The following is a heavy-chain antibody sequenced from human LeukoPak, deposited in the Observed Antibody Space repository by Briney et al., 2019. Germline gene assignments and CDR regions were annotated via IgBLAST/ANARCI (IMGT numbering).Heavy chain of an antibody. D-gene: IGHD6-13*01. J-gene: IGHJ4*02. CDR3: ARSAAAGTGDY. CDR1: GYTFTSYG. Sequence: GASVKVSCKASGYTFTSYGISWVRQAPGQGLEWMGWISAYNGNTNYAQKLQGRVTITRDTSASTAYMELSSLRSEDTAVYYCARSAAAGTGDYWGQGTLVTVSS. CDR2: ISAYNGNT. V-gene: IGHV1-18*01.